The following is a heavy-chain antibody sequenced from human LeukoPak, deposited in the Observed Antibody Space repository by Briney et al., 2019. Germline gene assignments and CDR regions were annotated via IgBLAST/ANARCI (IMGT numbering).Heavy chain of an antibody. V-gene: IGHV3-66*02. D-gene: IGHD6-6*01. CDR1: GFTVSSNY. J-gene: IGHJ4*02. Sequence: GGALILSCAASGFTVSSNYMSWVRQAPGKGLEWVSVIYSGGSTYYADSVKGRFTISRDNSKNTLYVQMNSLRAEDTAVYYCARAEQLLLDYWGQGTLVTVSS. CDR3: ARAEQLLLDY. CDR2: IYSGGST.